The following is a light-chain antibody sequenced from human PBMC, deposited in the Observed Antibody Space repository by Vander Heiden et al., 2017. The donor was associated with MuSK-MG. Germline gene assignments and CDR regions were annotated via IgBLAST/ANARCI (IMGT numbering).Light chain of an antibody. V-gene: IGKV3-11*01. CDR2: DAS. J-gene: IGKJ5*01. Sequence: EIVLTQSPATLSWSPGERATLSCRASQSVSTSLAWYQQKPGQAPRLLIYDASNRATGIPARFSGSGSGTDFTLTISSLEPEDFAVYYCQQRSSWPPITFGPGTRLEIK. CDR1: QSVSTS. CDR3: QQRSSWPPIT.